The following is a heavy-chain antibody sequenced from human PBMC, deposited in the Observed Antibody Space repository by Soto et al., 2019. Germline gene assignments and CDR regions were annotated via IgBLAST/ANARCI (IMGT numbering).Heavy chain of an antibody. D-gene: IGHD2-15*01. Sequence: GGSLRLSCAASGFTFSDYYMSWIRQAPGKGLEWVSYISSSGSTIYYADSVKGRFTISRDNAKNSLYLQMNSLRSEDTAVYYCARPIIGYCSGGSCYSGPFDYWGQGTLVTVSS. J-gene: IGHJ4*02. CDR3: ARPIIGYCSGGSCYSGPFDY. CDR1: GFTFSDYY. V-gene: IGHV3-11*04. CDR2: ISSSGSTI.